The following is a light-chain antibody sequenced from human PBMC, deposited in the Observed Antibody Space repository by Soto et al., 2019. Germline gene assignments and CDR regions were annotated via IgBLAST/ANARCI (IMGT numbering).Light chain of an antibody. J-gene: IGKJ4*01. Sequence: IVMTQSPATLSESPGERVTLSCRASQSISSNLAWYQQKPGQPPRLLIYDATSRATGIPSRFSGSGSGTDFTLTITSLQSEDFAVYFCQQYHDWPPLTFGGGTKVEIK. V-gene: IGKV3D-15*01. CDR2: DAT. CDR3: QQYHDWPPLT. CDR1: QSISSN.